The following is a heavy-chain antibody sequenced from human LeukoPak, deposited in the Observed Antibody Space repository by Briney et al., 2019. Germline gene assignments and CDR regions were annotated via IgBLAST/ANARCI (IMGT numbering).Heavy chain of an antibody. J-gene: IGHJ6*03. CDR2: ISSSSSTI. V-gene: IGHV3-48*04. Sequence: GGSLRLSCAASGISVSSDYMSWVRQAPGKGLEWVSYISSSSSTIYYADSVKGRFTISRDNAKNSLYLQMNSLRAQDTAVYYCARGAYYYYMDVWGKGTTVTVSS. CDR1: GISVSSDY. CDR3: ARGAYYYYMDV.